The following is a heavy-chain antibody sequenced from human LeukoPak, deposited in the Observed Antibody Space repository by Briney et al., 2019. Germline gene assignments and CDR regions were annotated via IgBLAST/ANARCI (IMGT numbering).Heavy chain of an antibody. D-gene: IGHD3-10*01. CDR3: ARDNLNYYGSGSGRYYYYGMDV. Sequence: PSETLSLTCTVSGGSISSYYWSWIRQPPGKGLEWIGYIYYSGSTNYNPSLKSRVTISVDTSKNQFSLKLSSATAADTAVYYCARDNLNYYGSGSGRYYYYGMDVWGQGTTVTVSS. J-gene: IGHJ6*02. CDR1: GGSISSYY. V-gene: IGHV4-59*01. CDR2: IYYSGST.